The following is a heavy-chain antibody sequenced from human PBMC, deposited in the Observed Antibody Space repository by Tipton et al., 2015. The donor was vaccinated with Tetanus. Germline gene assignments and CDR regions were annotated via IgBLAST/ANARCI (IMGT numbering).Heavy chain of an antibody. Sequence: TLSLTCTVSGDPMNDFYWSWIRQPPVKGLEWIGHIFYSGNTDYNPSLKSRVTISVSTSRKQFSLRLSSVTAADTAVYYCARDQKSATPSPFFYGLDVWGQGTTVTVSS. CDR2: IFYSGNT. V-gene: IGHV4-59*01. J-gene: IGHJ6*02. D-gene: IGHD2-15*01. CDR1: GDPMNDFY. CDR3: ARDQKSATPSPFFYGLDV.